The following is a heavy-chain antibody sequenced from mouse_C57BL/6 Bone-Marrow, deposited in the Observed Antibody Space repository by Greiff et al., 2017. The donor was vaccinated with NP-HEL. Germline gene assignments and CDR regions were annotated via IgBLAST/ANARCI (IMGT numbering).Heavy chain of an antibody. J-gene: IGHJ1*03. V-gene: IGHV5-17*01. D-gene: IGHD2-2*01. CDR1: GFTFSDYG. CDR2: ISSGSSTI. Sequence: EVKLQESGGGLVKPGGSLKLSCAASGFTFSDYGMHWVRQAPEKGLEWVAYISSGSSTIYYADTVKGRFTISRDNAKNTLFLQMTSLRSEDTAMYYCAMVTTPYWYFDVWGTGTTVTVSS. CDR3: AMVTTPYWYFDV.